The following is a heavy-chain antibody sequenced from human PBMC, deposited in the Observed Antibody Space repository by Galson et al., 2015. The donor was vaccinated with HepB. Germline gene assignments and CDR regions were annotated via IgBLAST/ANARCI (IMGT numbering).Heavy chain of an antibody. Sequence: SLRLSCAASGFTFSSYEMNWVRQAPGKGLEWVSYISSSGSTIYYADSVKGRFTISRDNAKNSLYLQMNSLRAEDTAVYYCARDLWQWLEVMDVWGQGTTVTVSS. J-gene: IGHJ6*02. D-gene: IGHD6-19*01. CDR2: ISSSGSTI. V-gene: IGHV3-48*03. CDR3: ARDLWQWLEVMDV. CDR1: GFTFSSYE.